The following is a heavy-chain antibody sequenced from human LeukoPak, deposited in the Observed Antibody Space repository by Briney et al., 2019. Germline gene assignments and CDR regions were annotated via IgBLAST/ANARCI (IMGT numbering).Heavy chain of an antibody. CDR1: GGSISSGGYS. Sequence: SETLSLTCAVSGGSISSGGYSWSWIRQPPGKGLEWIGYIYHSGSTYYNPSLKSRVTISVDRSKNQFSLKLSSVTAADTAVYYCARDRNLGYRSYYYGMDVWGQGTTVTVSS. V-gene: IGHV4-30-2*01. J-gene: IGHJ6*02. D-gene: IGHD2-15*01. CDR3: ARDRNLGYRSYYYGMDV. CDR2: IYHSGST.